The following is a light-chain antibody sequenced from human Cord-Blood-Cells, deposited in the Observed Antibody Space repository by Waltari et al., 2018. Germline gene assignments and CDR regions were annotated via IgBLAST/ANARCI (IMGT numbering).Light chain of an antibody. CDR2: SNN. CDR1: SSNSGRNT. V-gene: IGLV1-44*01. Sequence: QSVLTQQPSASGTPGQRVPISCSGSSSNSGRNTVNWYQQLPGTAPKLLIYSNNQRPSGVPDRFSGSKSGTSASLAISGLQSEDEADYYCAAWDDSLNGVVFGGGTKLTVL. CDR3: AAWDDSLNGVV. J-gene: IGLJ2*01.